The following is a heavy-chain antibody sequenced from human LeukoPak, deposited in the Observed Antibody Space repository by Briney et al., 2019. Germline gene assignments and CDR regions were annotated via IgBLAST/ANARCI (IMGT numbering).Heavy chain of an antibody. CDR3: ARTYTAMVNPNF. CDR2: INPNSGGT. V-gene: IGHV1-2*02. J-gene: IGHJ4*02. CDR1: EYTFTGYY. Sequence: ASVKVSCKASEYTFTGYYMHWVRQAPGQGLEWMGWINPNSGGTNYAQKFQGRVTMTRDTSISTAYMELSRLRSDDTAVYYCARTYTAMVNPNFWGQGTLVTVSS. D-gene: IGHD5-18*01.